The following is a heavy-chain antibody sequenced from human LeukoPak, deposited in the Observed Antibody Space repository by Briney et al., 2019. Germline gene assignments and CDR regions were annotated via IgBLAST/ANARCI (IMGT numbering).Heavy chain of an antibody. CDR2: ISSSSSYI. J-gene: IGHJ4*02. V-gene: IGHV3-21*01. D-gene: IGHD1-26*01. CDR1: GFTFSSYS. CDR3: ARDIWGATTLTQYY. Sequence: GGSLRLSCAASGFTFSSYSMNWVRQAPGKGLEWVSSISSSSSYIYYADSVKGRFTISRDNAKNSLYLQMNSLRAEDTAVYYCARDIWGATTLTQYYWGQGTLVTVSS.